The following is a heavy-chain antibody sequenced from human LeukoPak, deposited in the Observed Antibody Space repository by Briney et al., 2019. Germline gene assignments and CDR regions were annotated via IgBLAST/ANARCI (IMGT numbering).Heavy chain of an antibody. J-gene: IGHJ3*02. CDR2: IDPSDSYT. CDR1: GYSFSDFW. D-gene: IGHD1-26*01. Sequence: GESLKISCKASGYSFSDFWITWVRQMPGKGLEWMGRIDPSDSYTSYSPSFRGHVTISADKSISTAYLQWSSLKASDTAMYYCARVVGIDAFDIWGQGTMVTVSS. CDR3: ARVVGIDAFDI. V-gene: IGHV5-10-1*01.